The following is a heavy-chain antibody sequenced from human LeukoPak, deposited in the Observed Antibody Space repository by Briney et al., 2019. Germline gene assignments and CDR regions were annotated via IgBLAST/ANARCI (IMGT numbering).Heavy chain of an antibody. CDR1: GFTFSSYA. Sequence: GGXXRLSCAASGFTFSSYAMSWVRQAPGKGLEWVSAISGSGGSTYYADSVKGRFTISRDNSKNTLYLQMNSLRAEDTAVYYCAKDALIARLGAAFDIWGQGTMVTVSS. CDR2: ISGSGGST. D-gene: IGHD6-25*01. J-gene: IGHJ3*02. V-gene: IGHV3-23*01. CDR3: AKDALIARLGAAFDI.